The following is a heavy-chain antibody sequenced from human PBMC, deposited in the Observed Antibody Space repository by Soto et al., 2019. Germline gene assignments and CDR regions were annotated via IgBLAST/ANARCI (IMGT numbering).Heavy chain of an antibody. D-gene: IGHD2-15*01. CDR1: GYTFTRLD. J-gene: IGHJ4*02. V-gene: IGHV1-8*01. CDR3: ARGDLVGNPDY. CDR2: LSPNSGKS. Sequence: QVQLVQSGAEVKKPGASVKVSCKASGYTFTRLDINWVRQATGQGLEWMGWLSPNSGKSGYAKKFQGRVTMSVNTSISTDYMELSGLISDDTAVYYCARGDLVGNPDYWGQGTLVTVSS.